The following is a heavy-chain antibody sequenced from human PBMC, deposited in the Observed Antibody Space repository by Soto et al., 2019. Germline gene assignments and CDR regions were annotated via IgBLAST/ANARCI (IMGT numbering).Heavy chain of an antibody. J-gene: IGHJ5*02. Sequence: KPSETLSLTCTVSGGSISSGDYYWSWIRQPPGKGLEWIGYIYYSGSTYYNPSLKSRVTISVDTSKNQFSLKLSSVTAADTAVYYCARVATVVYGGGWFDPWGQGTLVTVSS. CDR2: IYYSGST. CDR3: ARVATVVYGGGWFDP. V-gene: IGHV4-30-4*01. CDR1: GGSISSGDYY. D-gene: IGHD4-17*01.